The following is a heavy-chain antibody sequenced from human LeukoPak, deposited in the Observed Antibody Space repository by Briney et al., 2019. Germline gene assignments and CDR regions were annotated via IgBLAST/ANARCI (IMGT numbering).Heavy chain of an antibody. J-gene: IGHJ3*02. V-gene: IGHV1-18*01. D-gene: IGHD1-14*01. Sequence: ASVKVSYKASGYTFTSNGISWVRQAPGQGLEWMGWISAYNGNTNYAQKLQGRVTMTTDTSTSTAYMELRSLRSDDTAVYYCAEEDNPGDAFDIWGQGTMVTVSS. CDR2: ISAYNGNT. CDR1: GYTFTSNG. CDR3: AEEDNPGDAFDI.